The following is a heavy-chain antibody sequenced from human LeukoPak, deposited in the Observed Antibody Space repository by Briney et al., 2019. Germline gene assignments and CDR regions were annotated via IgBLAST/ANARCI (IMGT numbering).Heavy chain of an antibody. CDR1: GYTLTELS. CDR2: FDPEDGET. CDR3: ATDRPRTYYYDSSGYSD. D-gene: IGHD3-22*01. J-gene: IGHJ4*02. Sequence: ASVKVSCKVSGYTLTELSMHWVRQAPGKGLEWMGGFDPEDGETIYAQKFQGRVTMTEDTSTDTAYMELSSLRSEDTAVYYCATDRPRTYYYDSSGYSDWGQGTPVTVSS. V-gene: IGHV1-24*01.